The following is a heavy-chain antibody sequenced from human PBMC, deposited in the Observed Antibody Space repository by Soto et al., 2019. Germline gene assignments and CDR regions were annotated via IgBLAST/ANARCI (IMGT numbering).Heavy chain of an antibody. Sequence: AGGSLRLSCAASGFTFSSYAMSWVRQAPGKGLEWVSAISGSGGSTYYADSVKGRFTISRDNSKNTLYLQMNSLRAEDTAVYYCAKDSSGWQSEYFQHWGQGTLVTVSS. V-gene: IGHV3-23*01. D-gene: IGHD6-19*01. CDR2: ISGSGGST. CDR1: GFTFSSYA. CDR3: AKDSSGWQSEYFQH. J-gene: IGHJ1*01.